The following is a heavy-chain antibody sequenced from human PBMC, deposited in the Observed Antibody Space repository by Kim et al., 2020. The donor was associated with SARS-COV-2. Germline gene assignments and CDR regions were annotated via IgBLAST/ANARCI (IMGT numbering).Heavy chain of an antibody. V-gene: IGHV6-1*01. Sequence: KWYNDDAVSVKSRITINPDTSKNEFSLQLNSVTPEDTAVYYCARKNYFDTWGQGTLVTVSS. CDR3: ARKNYFDT. J-gene: IGHJ5*02. D-gene: IGHD1-7*01. CDR2: KWYN.